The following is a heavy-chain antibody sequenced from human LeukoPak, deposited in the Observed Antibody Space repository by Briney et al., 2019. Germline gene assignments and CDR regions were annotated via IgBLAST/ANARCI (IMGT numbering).Heavy chain of an antibody. CDR1: GYSFPSYW. Sequence: GESLKISCMGSGYSFPSYWIAWVRQMPGKGLEWMGIIYPGDSDTRYSPSFQGQVTISADKSISTAYLQWSSLKASDTAMYYCARQQYSSGWDYWGQGTLVTVSS. CDR3: ARQQYSSGWDY. V-gene: IGHV5-51*01. J-gene: IGHJ4*02. D-gene: IGHD6-19*01. CDR2: IYPGDSDT.